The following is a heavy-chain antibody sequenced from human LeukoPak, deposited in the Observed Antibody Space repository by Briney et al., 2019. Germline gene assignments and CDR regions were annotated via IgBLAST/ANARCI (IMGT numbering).Heavy chain of an antibody. Sequence: ASVKVSCKASGYTFTGYYTHWVRQAPGQGLEWMGWINPNSGGTNYAQKFQGRVTMTRDTSISTAYMELSRLRSDDTAVYYCAPKSGYDYALDYWGQGTLVTVSS. CDR3: APKSGYDYALDY. D-gene: IGHD5-12*01. V-gene: IGHV1-2*02. J-gene: IGHJ4*02. CDR1: GYTFTGYY. CDR2: INPNSGGT.